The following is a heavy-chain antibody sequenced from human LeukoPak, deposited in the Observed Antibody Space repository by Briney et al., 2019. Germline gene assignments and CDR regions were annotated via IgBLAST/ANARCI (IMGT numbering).Heavy chain of an antibody. V-gene: IGHV4-59*11. Sequence: PSETLSLTCTVSGGSISSHYWSWIRQPPGKGLEWIGYIHYSGSTNYNPSLKSRVTISVDTSKNQFSLKLSSVTAADTAVYYCARECYSPYYYYYYMDVWGKGTTVTVSS. J-gene: IGHJ6*03. CDR2: IHYSGST. D-gene: IGHD2-15*01. CDR1: GGSISSHY. CDR3: ARECYSPYYYYYYMDV.